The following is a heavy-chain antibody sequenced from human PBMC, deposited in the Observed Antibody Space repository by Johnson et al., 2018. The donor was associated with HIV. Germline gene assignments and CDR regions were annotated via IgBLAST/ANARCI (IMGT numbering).Heavy chain of an antibody. V-gene: IGHV3-20*04. CDR1: GFTFDDYT. CDR2: VNWNGDST. J-gene: IGHJ3*02. CDR3: ARRGGITMMSGDAFDI. D-gene: IGHD3-22*01. Sequence: VQLVESGGVVVQPGGSLRLSCAASGFTFDDYTMHWVRQAPGKGLEWVSGVNWNGDSTGYADSVKGRFTISRDNAKNSLYLQMNSLRAEDTALYYCARRGGITMMSGDAFDIWGQGTMVTVSS.